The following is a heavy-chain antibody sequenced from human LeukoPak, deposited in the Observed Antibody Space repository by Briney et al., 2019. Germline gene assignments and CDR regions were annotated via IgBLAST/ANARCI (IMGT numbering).Heavy chain of an antibody. CDR3: AKRSDYGGNGNYFDY. CDR1: GFTFSSSG. D-gene: IGHD4-23*01. V-gene: IGHV3-23*01. Sequence: GGTLRLSCAASGFTFSSSGMSWVLQAPGKGLERVSTISGRDTNTYYADSVEGRFIISRDNSKNTLYLQMNSLRAEDTAVYYCAKRSDYGGNGNYFDYWGQGTPVTVSS. CDR2: ISGRDTNT. J-gene: IGHJ4*02.